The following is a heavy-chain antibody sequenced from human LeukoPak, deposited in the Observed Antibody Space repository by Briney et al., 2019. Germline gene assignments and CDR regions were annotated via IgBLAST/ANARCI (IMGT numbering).Heavy chain of an antibody. CDR2: INPNSGGT. CDR1: GYSFTGYY. J-gene: IGHJ6*03. D-gene: IGHD3-22*01. Sequence: ASVKVSCKASGYSFTGYYIHWVRQAPGQGFEWMGWINPNSGGTKYAQKLQGRVTMTTDTSTSTAYMELRSLRSDDTAVYYCARSYYYDSSGYYGSGSVPFYYYMDVWGKGTTVTISS. CDR3: ARSYYYDSSGYYGSGSVPFYYYMDV. V-gene: IGHV1-2*02.